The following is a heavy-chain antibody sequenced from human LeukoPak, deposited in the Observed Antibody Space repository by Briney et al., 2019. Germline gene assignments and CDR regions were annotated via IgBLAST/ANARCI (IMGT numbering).Heavy chain of an antibody. CDR1: GYTFTSYG. D-gene: IGHD2-2*01. J-gene: IGHJ6*02. Sequence: ASVKVSCKASGYTFTSYGISWVRQAPGQGLEWMGWISAYNGNTNYAQKFQGRVTMTEDTSTDTAYMELNSLRSDDTAVYYCATDPGETVPAAKGPRGDYCYGMDVWGQGTTVTVSS. CDR2: ISAYNGNT. CDR3: ATDPGETVPAAKGPRGDYCYGMDV. V-gene: IGHV1-18*01.